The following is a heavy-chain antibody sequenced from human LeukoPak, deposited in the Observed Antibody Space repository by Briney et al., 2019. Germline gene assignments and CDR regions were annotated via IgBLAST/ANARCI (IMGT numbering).Heavy chain of an antibody. J-gene: IGHJ3*02. CDR1: GFTFSSYW. CDR2: INSDGSST. V-gene: IGHV3-74*01. CDR3: ARVSQTAPDAFDI. Sequence: GGSLRLSCAASGFTFSSYWMHWVRQAPGKGLVWVSRINSDGSSTSYADSVKGRFTISRDNAKNTLYLQMNSLRAEDTAVYYCARVSQTAPDAFDIWGQGTMVTVSS. D-gene: IGHD2-21*02.